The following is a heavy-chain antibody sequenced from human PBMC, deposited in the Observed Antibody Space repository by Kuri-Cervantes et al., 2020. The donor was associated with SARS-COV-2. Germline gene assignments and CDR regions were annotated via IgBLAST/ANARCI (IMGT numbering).Heavy chain of an antibody. CDR3: ARDITIFGVVPFDY. CDR1: GYTFTSYG. CDR2: ISAYNGNT. Sequence: ASVKVSCKASGYTFTSYGISWVRQAPGQGLEWMGWISAYNGNTNYAQKLQGRVTMTTDTSTSTAYMELRSLRSDDTAVYYCARDITIFGVVPFDYWGQGTLVTVYS. J-gene: IGHJ4*02. V-gene: IGHV1-18*04. D-gene: IGHD3-3*01.